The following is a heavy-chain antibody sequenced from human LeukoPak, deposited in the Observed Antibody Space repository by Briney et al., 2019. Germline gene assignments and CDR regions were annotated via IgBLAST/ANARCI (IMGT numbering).Heavy chain of an antibody. J-gene: IGHJ3*02. V-gene: IGHV3-21*01. CDR2: ISSSSSSNI. Sequence: GGSLRLSCAASGFTFSSYSMNWARQAPGKGLEWVSSISSSSSSNIYYADSVKGRFTISRDNAKNSLYLQMNSLSAEDTAVYYCARDPIGVEDAFDIWGQGTLVTVSS. CDR3: ARDPIGVEDAFDI. CDR1: GFTFSSYS. D-gene: IGHD3-3*01.